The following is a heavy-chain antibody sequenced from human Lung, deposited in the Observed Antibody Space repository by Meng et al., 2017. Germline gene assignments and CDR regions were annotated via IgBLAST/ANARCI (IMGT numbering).Heavy chain of an antibody. CDR2: INPNSGGT. V-gene: IGHV1-2*06. J-gene: IGHJ4*02. D-gene: IGHD1-26*01. CDR1: GYTFTAYY. Sequence: QVQLVQSGADVKKPGASVKVSCKASGYTFTAYYIHWLRQAPGQGLEWMGRINPNSGGTNFAQKFQGRVIMTRDTSISTAYMELSSLGFDDTAVYYCAKALEWGSSPDYWGQGILVTVSS. CDR3: AKALEWGSSPDY.